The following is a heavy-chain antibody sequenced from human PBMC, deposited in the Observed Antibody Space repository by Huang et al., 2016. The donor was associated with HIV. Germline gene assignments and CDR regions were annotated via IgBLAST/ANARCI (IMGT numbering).Heavy chain of an antibody. CDR2: ISSSSIII. CDR3: ARDLGGSGWWSYYYGMDV. CDR1: GFTFSSYS. J-gene: IGHJ6*02. D-gene: IGHD6-19*01. V-gene: IGHV3-48*02. Sequence: EVQLVESGGGLVQPGGSLRLSCSASGFTFSSYSMNWVRQAPGNGLECVSYISSSSIIIDYADSVKGRCTISRDNAKNSLYLQMNSLRDEDTAVYYCARDLGGSGWWSYYYGMDVWGQGTTVTVSS.